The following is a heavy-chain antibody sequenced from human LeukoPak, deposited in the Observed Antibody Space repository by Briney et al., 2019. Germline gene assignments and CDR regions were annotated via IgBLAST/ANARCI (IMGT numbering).Heavy chain of an antibody. D-gene: IGHD6-19*01. CDR3: AKVVRSGGWYGPYYFDY. CDR2: FDPEDGET. CDR1: GYTLTELS. V-gene: IGHV1-24*01. Sequence: ASVKVSCKVSGYTLTELSMHWVRQAPGKGLEWMGGFDPEDGETIYAQKFQGRVTMTEDTSTDTAYMELSSLRSEDTALYYCAKVVRSGGWYGPYYFDYWGQGALVTVSS. J-gene: IGHJ4*02.